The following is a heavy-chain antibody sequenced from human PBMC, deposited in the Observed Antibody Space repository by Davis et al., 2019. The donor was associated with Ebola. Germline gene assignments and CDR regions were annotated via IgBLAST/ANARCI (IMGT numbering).Heavy chain of an antibody. J-gene: IGHJ4*02. CDR2: INPNSGGT. CDR1: GYTFTGYY. V-gene: IGHV1-2*02. CDR3: ARAYHPIRLGELSFNYPIDY. Sequence: ASVTVSCKASGYTFTGYYMHWVRQAPGQGLEWMGWINPNSGGTNYAQKFQGRVTMTRDTSISTAYMELSRLRSDDTAVYYCARAYHPIRLGELSFNYPIDYWGQGTLVTVSS. D-gene: IGHD3-16*02.